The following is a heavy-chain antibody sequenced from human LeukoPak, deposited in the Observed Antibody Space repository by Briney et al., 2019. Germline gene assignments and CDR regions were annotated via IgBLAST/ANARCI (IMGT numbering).Heavy chain of an antibody. CDR1: GFTFSSNW. J-gene: IGHJ6*02. D-gene: IGHD3-10*01. CDR3: ARDLPRGFRGYNGSGSNHNGMDV. CDR2: INEDGSTT. Sequence: GGSLRLSCAASGFTFSSNWMHWVRQAPGKGLVWVSRINEDGSTTNYADSVKGRSTIFRDNAKNTLYLQMNSLRAEDTAVYYCARDLPRGFRGYNGSGSNHNGMDVWGQGTTVTVSS. V-gene: IGHV3-74*01.